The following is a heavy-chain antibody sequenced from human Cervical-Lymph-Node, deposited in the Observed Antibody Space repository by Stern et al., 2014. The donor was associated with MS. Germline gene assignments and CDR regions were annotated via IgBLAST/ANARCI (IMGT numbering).Heavy chain of an antibody. CDR2: VYSNWII. Sequence: QLQLQESGPGLVKPSETLSLPCPVSGGSLRTFPWSWIRPPPGRGLEWIGCVYSNWIITYTPSLKSRVPMSVDTSKSQLSLRRHSVIAADTAVYYCARHSVGVKEFDSWGQGTLVTVSS. CDR1: GGSLRTFP. J-gene: IGHJ4*02. CDR3: ARHSVGVKEFDS. D-gene: IGHD5/OR15-5a*01. V-gene: IGHV4-59*01.